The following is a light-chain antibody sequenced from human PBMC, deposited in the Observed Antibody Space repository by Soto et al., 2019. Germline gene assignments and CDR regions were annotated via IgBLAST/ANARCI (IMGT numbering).Light chain of an antibody. CDR2: DAS. CDR1: QSVIRS. V-gene: IGKV3-11*01. Sequence: EILLTQSPATLSLSPGERATLSCRASQSVIRSLTWYQQKPGQAPRLLTYDASNRATGIPARFSGSGSGTDFTLTITSLEPEDFAVYYCQQRTDWPLTFGGGTKVDIK. J-gene: IGKJ4*01. CDR3: QQRTDWPLT.